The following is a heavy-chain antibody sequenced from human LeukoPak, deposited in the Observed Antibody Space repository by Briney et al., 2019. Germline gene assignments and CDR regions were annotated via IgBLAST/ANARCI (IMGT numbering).Heavy chain of an antibody. J-gene: IGHJ4*02. CDR1: GFTFSHHA. D-gene: IGHD6-19*01. Sequence: PGGSLRLYRAASGFTFSHHAMTWVRQAPGKGLEWVSGISGSGDTTYYADSEKGRFTISRDNSRNTVYLQMNSLRAEDTAVYFCARESFRALAGYLDYWGQGSLVTVSS. CDR3: ARESFRALAGYLDY. V-gene: IGHV3-23*01. CDR2: ISGSGDTT.